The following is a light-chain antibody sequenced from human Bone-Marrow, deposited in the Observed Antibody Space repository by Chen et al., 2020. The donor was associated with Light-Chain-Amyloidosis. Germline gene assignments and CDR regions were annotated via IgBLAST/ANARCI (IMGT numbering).Light chain of an antibody. CDR2: RNN. Sequence: QSVLTQPPSASANPGQRFTTACSGASSNIGINYVVWCQHFPGAAPNFLIHRNNQRPSGVPDRFSASKSGTSAFLAISGLRSEDEADYYCAAWDGSLSGYVFGTGTKVIVL. J-gene: IGLJ1*01. CDR1: SSNIGINY. V-gene: IGLV1-47*01. CDR3: AAWDGSLSGYV.